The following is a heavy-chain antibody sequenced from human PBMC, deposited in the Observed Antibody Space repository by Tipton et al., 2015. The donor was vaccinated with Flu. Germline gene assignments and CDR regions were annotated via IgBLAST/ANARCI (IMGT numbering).Heavy chain of an antibody. CDR3: ARLDIVVVPAATGNGAAYYYYYGMDV. Sequence: QLVQSGAEVKKPGASVKVSCKASGYTFTSYDINWVRQATGQGLEWMGWMDPNSGNTGYAQKFQGRVTMTRNTSISTAYMELSSLRSEDPAVYYWARLDIVVVPAATGNGAAYYYYYGMDVWGQGTTVTVSS. CDR1: GYTFTSYD. CDR2: MDPNSGNT. V-gene: IGHV1-8*01. J-gene: IGHJ6*02. D-gene: IGHD2-2*03.